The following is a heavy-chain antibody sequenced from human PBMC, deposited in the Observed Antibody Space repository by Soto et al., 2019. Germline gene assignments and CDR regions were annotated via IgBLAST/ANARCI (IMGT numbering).Heavy chain of an antibody. CDR3: ASLYSGYDYRVFDY. J-gene: IGHJ4*02. Sequence: LSLTCTVSGGSISSSSYYWGWIRQPPGKGLEWIGSIYYSGSTYYNPSLKGRVTISVDTSTNQFSLKLSSVTAADTAVYYCASLYSGYDYRVFDYWGQGTLVTVSS. CDR1: GGSISSSSYY. CDR2: IYYSGST. V-gene: IGHV4-39*01. D-gene: IGHD5-12*01.